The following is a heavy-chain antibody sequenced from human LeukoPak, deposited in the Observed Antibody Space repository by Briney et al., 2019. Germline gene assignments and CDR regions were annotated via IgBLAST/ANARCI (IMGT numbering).Heavy chain of an antibody. CDR1: GFTFSNSW. V-gene: IGHV3-7*02. CDR2: IKQDGSEK. CDR3: TAGTGTSDFDY. J-gene: IGHJ4*02. Sequence: GGSLRLSCAASGFTFSNSWMSWVRQAPGKGLEWVANIKQDGSEKNYVDSMKGRFTISRDNAKNSLYLQVNSLRAEDTAVYYCTAGTGTSDFDYWGQGTLVTVSS.